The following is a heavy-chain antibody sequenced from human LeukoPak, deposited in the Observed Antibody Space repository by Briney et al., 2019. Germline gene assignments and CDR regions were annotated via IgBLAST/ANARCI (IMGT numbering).Heavy chain of an antibody. CDR1: GFTFSDYY. Sequence: GGSLRLSCAASGFTFSDYYMSWIRQAPGKGLEWGSYISSSGSTIYYADSVKGRFTISRDNSKNTLYLQMNSLRAEDTAVYYCAKDAREDGYNFWGQGTLVTVSS. J-gene: IGHJ4*02. CDR2: ISSSGSTI. V-gene: IGHV3-11*01. D-gene: IGHD5-24*01. CDR3: AKDAREDGYNF.